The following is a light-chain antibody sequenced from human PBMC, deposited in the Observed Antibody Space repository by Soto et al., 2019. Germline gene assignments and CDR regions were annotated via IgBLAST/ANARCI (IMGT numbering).Light chain of an antibody. CDR1: SSNIGSNT. CDR3: AAWHHSLNGHV. Sequence: QSVLTQPRSASWTPGQRVTISFSGSSSNIGSNTVNWYQQLPGTAPKLLIYSNNQRPSGVPGRFSGSKSGTSASLAISGLPSEDEADYYCAAWHHSLNGHVFGTGTRSPS. V-gene: IGLV1-44*01. CDR2: SNN. J-gene: IGLJ1*01.